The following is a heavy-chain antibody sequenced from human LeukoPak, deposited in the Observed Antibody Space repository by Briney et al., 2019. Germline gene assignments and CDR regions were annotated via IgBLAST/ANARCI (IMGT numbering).Heavy chain of an antibody. D-gene: IGHD3-16*01. CDR3: AKWGGYGYGIDF. CDR1: GFTFSSSD. V-gene: IGHV3-66*01. J-gene: IGHJ4*02. Sequence: GGSLRLSCAASGFTFSSSDMTWVRQSAGEGLEWVSLIYSGGDTYYADSAKGRFTISRDNSKNTLYLQMNSLRDEDTAVYYCAKWGGYGYGIDFWGQGTRVTVSS. CDR2: IYSGGDT.